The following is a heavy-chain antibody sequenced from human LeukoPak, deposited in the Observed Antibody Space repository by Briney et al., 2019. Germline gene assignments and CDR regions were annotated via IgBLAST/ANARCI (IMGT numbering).Heavy chain of an antibody. V-gene: IGHV4-4*07. CDR2: IYTSGST. D-gene: IGHD1-26*01. CDR3: ASNLYSGSYWAFDI. CDR1: GGSISSYY. Sequence: SETLSLTCTVSGGSISSYYWSWIRQPAGKGLEWIGRIYTSGSTNYNPSLKSRVTMSVDTSKNQFSLKLSSVTAADTAVYYCASNLYSGSYWAFDIWGQGTMVTVSS. J-gene: IGHJ3*02.